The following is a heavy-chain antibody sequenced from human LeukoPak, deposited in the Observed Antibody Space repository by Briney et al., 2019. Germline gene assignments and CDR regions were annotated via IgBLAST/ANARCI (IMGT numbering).Heavy chain of an antibody. Sequence: PGGSLRLSCAASGFTLSSYSMNWVRPAPGKGLEWVSSISSSSSYIYYADSVKGRFTISRDNAKNSLYLQMNSLRAEDTAVYYCAKNPRSIAAAGMNFQHWGQGTLVTVSS. CDR2: ISSSSSYI. CDR3: AKNPRSIAAAGMNFQH. D-gene: IGHD6-13*01. V-gene: IGHV3-21*04. J-gene: IGHJ1*01. CDR1: GFTLSSYS.